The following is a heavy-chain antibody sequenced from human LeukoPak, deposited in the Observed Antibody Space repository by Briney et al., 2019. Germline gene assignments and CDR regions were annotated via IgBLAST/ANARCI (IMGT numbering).Heavy chain of an antibody. D-gene: IGHD3-10*01. CDR2: ISSSGSTI. V-gene: IGHV3-11*04. J-gene: IGHJ4*02. Sequence: GGSLRLSCAASGFTFSDYYMSWIRQAPGKGLEWVSYISSSGSTIYYADSVKGRFTISRDNSKNTLYLQMNSLRAEDTAVYYCAKNINYYGSGSYYYDYWGQGTLVTVSS. CDR3: AKNINYYGSGSYYYDY. CDR1: GFTFSDYY.